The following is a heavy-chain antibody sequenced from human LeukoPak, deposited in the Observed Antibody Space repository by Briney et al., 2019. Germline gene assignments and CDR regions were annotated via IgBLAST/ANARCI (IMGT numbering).Heavy chain of an antibody. CDR1: GFTFSSYA. D-gene: IGHD2-15*01. CDR2: ISASGGST. J-gene: IGHJ4*02. CDR3: AKAVLREDGGSCYHFDT. V-gene: IGHV3-23*01. Sequence: GGSLRLSCEASGFTFSSYAMSWGRQAPGKGLEWVSAISASGGSTSYADSVKGRFTVSRGNSKNTLYLQMNSLRTEDTAVYYCAKAVLREDGGSCYHFDTWGQGILVTVSS.